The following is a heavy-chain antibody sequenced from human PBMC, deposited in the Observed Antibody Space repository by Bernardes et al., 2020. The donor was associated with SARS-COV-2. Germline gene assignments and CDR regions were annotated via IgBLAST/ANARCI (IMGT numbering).Heavy chain of an antibody. J-gene: IGHJ4*02. CDR1: GYTFTSYD. CDR2: MNPDSGNR. D-gene: IGHD3-22*01. CDR3: ARMAGTYYPDSSGHDY. V-gene: IGHV1-8*01. Sequence: ASVKVSCKASGYTFTSYDINWVRQATGQGLEWMGWMNPDSGNRGYAQNFQGRVTMTRDTSISTAYMELSSLTSGDTAVYYCARMAGTYYPDSSGHDYWGQGTLVTVSS.